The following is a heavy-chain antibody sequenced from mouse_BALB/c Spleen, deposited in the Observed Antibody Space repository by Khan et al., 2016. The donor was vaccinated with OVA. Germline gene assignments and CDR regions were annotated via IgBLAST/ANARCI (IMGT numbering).Heavy chain of an antibody. CDR1: GYKFTDYI. J-gene: IGHJ3*01. CDR2: IFPGSGTP. V-gene: IGHV1-77*01. CDR3: TRGGYSVFAY. Sequence: QVQLQQSGPELVKPGASLKVSCKASGYKFTDYIIGWVKQSTRQGLEGIGDIFPGSGTPYYNEKFKDKATLTADKSSNTAYMQLSSLTSEDSAVYFCTRGGYSVFAYWDQGTLVTVSA. D-gene: IGHD2-14*01.